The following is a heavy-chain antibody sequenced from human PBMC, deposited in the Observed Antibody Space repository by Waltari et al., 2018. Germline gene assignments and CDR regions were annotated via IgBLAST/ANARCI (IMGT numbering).Heavy chain of an antibody. CDR3: VRDPPDIAVAGDY. D-gene: IGHD6-19*01. J-gene: IGHJ4*02. CDR2: INPNSGGT. CDR1: GYTSTGYY. Sequence: QVQLVQSGAEVKKPGASVKVSCKASGYTSTGYYMHWVRQAPGQGLESMGWINPNSGGTNYAQKFQGRVTMTRDTSISTAYMELSRLRSDDTAVYYCVRDPPDIAVAGDYWGQGTLVTVSS. V-gene: IGHV1-2*02.